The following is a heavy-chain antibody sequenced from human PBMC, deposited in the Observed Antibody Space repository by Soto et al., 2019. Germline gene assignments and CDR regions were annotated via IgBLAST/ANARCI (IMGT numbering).Heavy chain of an antibody. CDR3: ARTPDH. V-gene: IGHV4-31*03. D-gene: IGHD2-15*01. Sequence: QVQLQESGPGLVKPSQTLSLTCTVSGGSISSGGYYSCWIRQHPGKGLEWIGYIYSSGSTCYNPYLKSRVTISVDTSKNPFSLTLSSVTAADPAVYYSARTPDHWGQGTLGTAAS. CDR2: IYSSGST. J-gene: IGHJ4*02. CDR1: GGSISSGGYY.